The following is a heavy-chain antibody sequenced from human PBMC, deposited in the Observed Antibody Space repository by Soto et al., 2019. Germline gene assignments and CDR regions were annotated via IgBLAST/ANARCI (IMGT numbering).Heavy chain of an antibody. CDR1: GGSISSSSYY. Sequence: QLQLQESGPGLVKPSETLSLTCTVSGGSISSSSYYWGWIRQPPGKGLEWIGSISYSGSTYYNPSLNSRVTISVDTSKNQISLNLRSVTAADTAVDYCARHLKSIAARRGPVWWFDPWGQVTLVTVSS. V-gene: IGHV4-39*01. D-gene: IGHD6-6*01. CDR3: ARHLKSIAARRGPVWWFDP. CDR2: ISYSGST. J-gene: IGHJ5*02.